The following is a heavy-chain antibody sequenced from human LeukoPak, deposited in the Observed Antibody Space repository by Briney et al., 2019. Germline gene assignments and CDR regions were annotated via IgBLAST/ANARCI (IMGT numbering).Heavy chain of an antibody. J-gene: IGHJ4*02. CDR3: AKSGGSSWFALDY. V-gene: IGHV3-30*18. Sequence: GGSLRLSCAASGFTFSSYGMHWVRQAPGKGLEWVAVISYDGSNKYYADSVKGRFTISRDNSKNTLYLQMNSLRAEDTAVYYCAKSGGSSWFALDYXGXGTLVTVSS. CDR1: GFTFSSYG. CDR2: ISYDGSNK. D-gene: IGHD6-13*01.